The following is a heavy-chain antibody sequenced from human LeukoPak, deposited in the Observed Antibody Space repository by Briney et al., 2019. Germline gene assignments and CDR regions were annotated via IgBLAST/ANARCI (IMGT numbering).Heavy chain of an antibody. V-gene: IGHV1-8*01. CDR2: MNPNSGNT. Sequence: GASVKVSCKASGYTFTSYDINWVRQATGRGLEWMGWMNPNSGNTGYAQKFQGRVTMTRNTSISTAYMELSSLRSEDTAVYYCARVSSSWYYYYGMDVWGQGTTVTVSS. CDR3: ARVSSSWYYYYGMDV. CDR1: GYTFTSYD. D-gene: IGHD6-13*01. J-gene: IGHJ6*02.